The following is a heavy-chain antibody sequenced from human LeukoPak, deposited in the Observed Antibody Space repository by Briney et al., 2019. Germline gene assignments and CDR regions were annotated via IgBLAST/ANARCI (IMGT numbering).Heavy chain of an antibody. Sequence: GGSLRLSCSASGFTFSSYAMHWVRQAPGKGLEYVSAISSNGGSTYYADSVKGRFTISRDNSKNTLYLQMSSLRAEDTAVYYCVKSLSGSSSWLMIDYWGQGTLATVSS. CDR1: GFTFSSYA. D-gene: IGHD6-13*01. V-gene: IGHV3-64D*06. CDR2: ISSNGGST. J-gene: IGHJ4*02. CDR3: VKSLSGSSSWLMIDY.